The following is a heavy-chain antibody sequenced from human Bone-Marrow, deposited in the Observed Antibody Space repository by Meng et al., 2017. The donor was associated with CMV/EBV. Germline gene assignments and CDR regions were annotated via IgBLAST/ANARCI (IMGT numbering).Heavy chain of an antibody. D-gene: IGHD3-16*01. J-gene: IGHJ2*01. V-gene: IGHV3-23*01. CDR3: AKVMRSWYFDL. CDR2: IGGDGGTT. CDR1: GLNFRSFD. Sequence: LYCAASGLNFRSFDMSWVRQAPGKGLEWVSSIGGDGGTTYADSAKGRFTFSRDNSKNTLYLEMNSLRAEDTALYYCAKVMRSWYFDLWGRGTLVTVSS.